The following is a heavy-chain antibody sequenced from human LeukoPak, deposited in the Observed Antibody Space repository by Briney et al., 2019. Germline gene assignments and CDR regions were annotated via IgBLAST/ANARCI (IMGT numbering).Heavy chain of an antibody. CDR3: ARVPWFDP. J-gene: IGHJ5*02. Sequence: SGGSLRLSCAASGFTFSDHYIDWVRQAPGKGLEWVGRTRNKANSYTTEYAASVKGRFTISRDDAKNSLYLQMNSLRAEDTAVYYCARVPWFDPWGQGALVTVSS. V-gene: IGHV3-72*01. CDR2: TRNKANSYTT. CDR1: GFTFSDHY.